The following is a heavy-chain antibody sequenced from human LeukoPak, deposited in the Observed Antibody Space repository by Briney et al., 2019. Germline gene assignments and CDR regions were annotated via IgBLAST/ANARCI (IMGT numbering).Heavy chain of an antibody. V-gene: IGHV3-23*01. Sequence: GGSLRLSCAASGFTFSSYTMSWVRQAPGKELEWVSAISGSGGSTYYADSVKGRFTISRDNSKNTLYLQMNSLRAEDTAVYYCAKEGVVVVAASPGDYWGQGTPVTVSS. CDR3: AKEGVVVVAASPGDY. CDR2: ISGSGGST. D-gene: IGHD2-15*01. CDR1: GFTFSSYT. J-gene: IGHJ4*02.